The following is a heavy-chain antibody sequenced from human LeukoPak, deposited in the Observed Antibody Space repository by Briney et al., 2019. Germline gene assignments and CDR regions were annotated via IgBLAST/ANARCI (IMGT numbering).Heavy chain of an antibody. D-gene: IGHD5-18*01. J-gene: IGHJ4*02. CDR2: ISSSSSYI. Sequence: GGSLRLSCAASGFTFSHCTMNWVRQAPGKGLEWVSSISSSSSYIYYADSVKGRFTISRDNSKNTLYLQMNSLRAEDTAVYYCAKRIQSAMATGYWGQGTLVTVSS. CDR3: AKRIQSAMATGY. V-gene: IGHV3-21*04. CDR1: GFTFSHCT.